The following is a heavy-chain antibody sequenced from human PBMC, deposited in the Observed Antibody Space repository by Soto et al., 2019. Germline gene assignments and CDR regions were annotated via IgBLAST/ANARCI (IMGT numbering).Heavy chain of an antibody. J-gene: IGHJ4*02. CDR1: GGSFSGYY. Sequence: LTCAVYGGSFSGYYWSWIRQPPGKGLEWVSYISSSSIYINYADSVKGRFTISRDNAKNSLYMQMSSLRAEDTAVYYCAREAFYRPPTVELDYWGQRTLVTVSS. V-gene: IGHV3-11*05. CDR3: AREAFYRPPTVELDY. CDR2: ISSSSIYI. D-gene: IGHD7-27*01.